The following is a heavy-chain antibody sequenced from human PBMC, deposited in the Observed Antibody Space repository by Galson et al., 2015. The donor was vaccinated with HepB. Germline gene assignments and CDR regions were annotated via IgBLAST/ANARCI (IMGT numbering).Heavy chain of an antibody. CDR1: GDSLRSSDHY. CDR2: IYNTGTT. D-gene: IGHD4-17*01. V-gene: IGHV4-39*07. J-gene: IGHJ4*02. CDR3: ARQADYGDYDY. Sequence: ETLSLTCTVSGDSLRSSDHYWGWIRQTPGKGLEWFGSIYNTGTTYSNPSLRSRITISIDTSKNQFSLRLSSVTAADTAIYYCARQADYGDYDYWGQGTLVTVSS.